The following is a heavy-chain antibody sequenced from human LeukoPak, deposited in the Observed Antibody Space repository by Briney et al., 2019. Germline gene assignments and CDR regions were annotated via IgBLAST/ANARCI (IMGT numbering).Heavy chain of an antibody. V-gene: IGHV3-23*01. CDR1: GFTFSSYS. J-gene: IGHJ4*02. Sequence: GASLRLSCAASGFTFSSYSMCWVRQAPGKGPEWVSGIKESGDITYYADSVKGRFTISRDNSKNTLYLQMNSLRAEDTAIYYCAKYCSGAICSGYWGQGTLVTVSS. CDR3: AKYCSGAICSGY. D-gene: IGHD2-15*01. CDR2: IKESGDIT.